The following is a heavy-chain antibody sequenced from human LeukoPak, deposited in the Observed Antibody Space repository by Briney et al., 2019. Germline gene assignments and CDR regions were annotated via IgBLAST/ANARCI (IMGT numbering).Heavy chain of an antibody. Sequence: GGSLRLSCAASGFTFSSYSMNWVRRAPGKGLEWVEVISKDGNNKYYADSVKGRFTISRDNSNNTLSLQMDGVRLEDTAVYYCARPDDSESFYRANHYWGRGTLVTDS. V-gene: IGHV3-30*03. CDR3: ARPDDSESFYRANHY. CDR1: GFTFSSYS. D-gene: IGHD3-10*01. J-gene: IGHJ4*02. CDR2: ISKDGNNK.